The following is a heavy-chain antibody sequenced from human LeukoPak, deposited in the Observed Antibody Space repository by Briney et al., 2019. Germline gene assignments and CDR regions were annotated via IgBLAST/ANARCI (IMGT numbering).Heavy chain of an antibody. Sequence: SETLSLTCTVSGGSISSYYWSWIRQPAGKGLEWIGRIYTSGSTNYNPSLQSRVTMSVDTSKNQFSLKLSSVTAADTAVYYCAREAYDILTGYHRFDPWGQGTLVTVSS. J-gene: IGHJ5*02. CDR1: GGSISSYY. CDR3: AREAYDILTGYHRFDP. D-gene: IGHD3-9*01. V-gene: IGHV4-4*07. CDR2: IYTSGST.